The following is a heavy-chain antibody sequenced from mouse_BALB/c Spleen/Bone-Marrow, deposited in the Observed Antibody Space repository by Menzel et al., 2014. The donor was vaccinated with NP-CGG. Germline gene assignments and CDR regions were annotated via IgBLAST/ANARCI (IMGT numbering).Heavy chain of an antibody. D-gene: IGHD4-1*01. CDR1: GYSITSDYA. CDR2: ISYSGST. CDR3: AKTGTRYYFDY. J-gene: IGHJ2*01. Sequence: VKVEESGPGLVKPSQSLSLTCTVTGYSITSDYAWNWIRQFPGNKLEWMGYISYSGSTSYNPSLKSRISITRDTSKNQFSLQLNSVTTEDTAAYYCAKTGTRYYFDYWGQGTTLTVSS. V-gene: IGHV3-2*02.